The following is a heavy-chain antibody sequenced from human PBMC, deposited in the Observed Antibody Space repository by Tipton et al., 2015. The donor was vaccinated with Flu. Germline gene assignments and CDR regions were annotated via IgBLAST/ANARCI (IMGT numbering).Heavy chain of an antibody. Sequence: TLSLTCTVSGASVNIENSYWVWIRKSLGRGLEWIGTIYNTGLTNYNPSLKSRVTVSFDMSKNQFSLNVSLVTAADTATDFCARGNWNSNYDNWFDPWGQGTPVNVSS. V-gene: IGHV4-39*07. CDR2: IYNTGLT. J-gene: IGHJ5*02. CDR3: ARGNWNSNYDNWFDP. CDR1: GASVNIENSY. D-gene: IGHD1-1*01.